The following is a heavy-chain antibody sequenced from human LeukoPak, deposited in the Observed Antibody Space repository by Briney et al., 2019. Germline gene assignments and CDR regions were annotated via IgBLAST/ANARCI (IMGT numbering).Heavy chain of an antibody. CDR2: ISSSGSTI. Sequence: GGSLRLSCAASGFTFSDYYMSWIRQAPGKGLEWVSYISSSGSTIYYADSVKGRFTISRDNAKNSLYLQMNSLRADDTAVYYCATEITPYYYMDVWGKGTTVTVFS. V-gene: IGHV3-11*01. CDR1: GFTFSDYY. D-gene: IGHD5-24*01. CDR3: ATEITPYYYMDV. J-gene: IGHJ6*03.